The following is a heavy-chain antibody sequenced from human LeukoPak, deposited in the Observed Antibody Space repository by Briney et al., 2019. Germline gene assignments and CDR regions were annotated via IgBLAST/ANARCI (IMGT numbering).Heavy chain of an antibody. Sequence: PGGSLRLSCAASGFTFSSYGMHWVRQAPGKGLEWVAVISYDGSNKYYADSVKGRFTISRDNSKNTLYLQMNSLRAEDTAVYYCAKELYYYGSGTTPGSSYWGQGTLVTVSS. CDR1: GFTFSSYG. CDR2: ISYDGSNK. D-gene: IGHD3-10*01. CDR3: AKELYYYGSGTTPGSSY. J-gene: IGHJ4*02. V-gene: IGHV3-30*18.